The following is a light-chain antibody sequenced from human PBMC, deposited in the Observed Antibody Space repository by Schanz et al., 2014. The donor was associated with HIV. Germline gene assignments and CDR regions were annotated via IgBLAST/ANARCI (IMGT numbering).Light chain of an antibody. Sequence: DIVLTQSPGTLSLSPGERATLSCRASQSVRNNLAWYQQKPGQAPRLLVYGASTRATDFPARFSGSGSGTDFTLIISRLEPEDFAVYYCQHHATSPRTFGQGTRVEIK. CDR1: QSVRNN. V-gene: IGKV3-20*01. CDR3: QHHATSPRT. J-gene: IGKJ1*01. CDR2: GAS.